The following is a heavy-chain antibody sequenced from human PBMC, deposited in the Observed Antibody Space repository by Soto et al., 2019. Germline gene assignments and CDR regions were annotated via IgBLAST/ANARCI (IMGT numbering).Heavy chain of an antibody. CDR2: IYYSGST. Sequence: LSLTCTVSGGSISSSSYYWGWIRQPPGKGLEWIGSIYYSGSTYYNLSLKSRVTISVDTSKNQISLKLSSVTAADTAVYFCARQPGYCSGDSCRIDYWGQGTLVTVSS. J-gene: IGHJ4*02. CDR3: ARQPGYCSGDSCRIDY. V-gene: IGHV4-39*01. D-gene: IGHD2-15*01. CDR1: GGSISSSSYY.